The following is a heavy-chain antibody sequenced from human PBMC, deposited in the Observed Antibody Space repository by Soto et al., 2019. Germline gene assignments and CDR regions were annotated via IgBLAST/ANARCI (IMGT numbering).Heavy chain of an antibody. Sequence: GGSLRLSCAASGFTFDSYGMHWVRQAPGKGLEWVAFISYDGGNEYYADSVKGRFTISRDNSKNTLYLQMNSLRAEDTAVYYCAKSLAVAAGWFDPWGQGAPVTVS. CDR1: GFTFDSYG. V-gene: IGHV3-30*18. J-gene: IGHJ5*02. D-gene: IGHD6-19*01. CDR3: AKSLAVAAGWFDP. CDR2: ISYDGGNE.